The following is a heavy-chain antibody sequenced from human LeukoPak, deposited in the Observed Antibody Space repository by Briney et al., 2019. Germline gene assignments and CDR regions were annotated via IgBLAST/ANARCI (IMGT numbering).Heavy chain of an antibody. CDR1: GGSISYYY. Sequence: SETLSLTCTVSGGSISYYYWSWIRQPPGKGLEWIGYIYYSGSTNYNPSLKSRVTISVDTSKNQFSLKLSSVTAADTAVYYCARWYGEGPFDYWGQGTLVTVSS. CDR2: IYYSGST. D-gene: IGHD4-17*01. J-gene: IGHJ4*02. V-gene: IGHV4-59*01. CDR3: ARWYGEGPFDY.